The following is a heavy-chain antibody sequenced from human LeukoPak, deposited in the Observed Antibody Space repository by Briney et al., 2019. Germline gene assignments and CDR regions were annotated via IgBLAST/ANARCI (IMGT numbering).Heavy chain of an antibody. J-gene: IGHJ4*02. Sequence: ASVKVSCKASGYTFTSYGISWVRQAPGQGLEWMGWISAYNGNTNYAQKLQGRVTMTTDTSTSTAYMELRGLRSDDTAVYYCARSGYCSGGSCWGSFDYWGQGTLVTVSS. CDR1: GYTFTSYG. CDR2: ISAYNGNT. V-gene: IGHV1-18*01. CDR3: ARSGYCSGGSCWGSFDY. D-gene: IGHD2-15*01.